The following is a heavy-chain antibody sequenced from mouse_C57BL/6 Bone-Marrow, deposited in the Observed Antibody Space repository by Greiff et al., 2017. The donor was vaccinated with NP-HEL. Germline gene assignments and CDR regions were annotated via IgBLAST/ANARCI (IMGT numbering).Heavy chain of an antibody. Sequence: QVTLKVSGPGILQPSQTLSLTCSFSGFSLSTFGMGVGWIRQPSGKGLEWLAHIWWDDDKYYNPALKSRLPISKDTSNTHASLQLAHGDTADTATDYCARIADYSNYPRFADWGQGTLVTVSA. CDR3: ARIADYSNYPRFAD. J-gene: IGHJ3*01. D-gene: IGHD2-5*01. CDR1: GFSLSTFGMG. CDR2: IWWDDDK. V-gene: IGHV8-8*01.